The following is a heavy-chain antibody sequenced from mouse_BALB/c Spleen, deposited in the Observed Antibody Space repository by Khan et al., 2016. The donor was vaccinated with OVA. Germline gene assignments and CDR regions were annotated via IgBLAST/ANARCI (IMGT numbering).Heavy chain of an antibody. J-gene: IGHJ2*01. Sequence: EMQLPESGPSLVKPSQTLSLPCSVTGDSITSCYWNWVRQFPGNKLGYMGYISYSSSASSHPSLNSRISITRDTSKNQHYLQLNSMTTEDSATYYCAGTSYYGNYYFDYWGQGTTLTVSA. CDR1: GDSITSCY. CDR2: ISYSSSA. V-gene: IGHV3-8*02. CDR3: AGTSYYGNYYFDY. D-gene: IGHD2-10*01.